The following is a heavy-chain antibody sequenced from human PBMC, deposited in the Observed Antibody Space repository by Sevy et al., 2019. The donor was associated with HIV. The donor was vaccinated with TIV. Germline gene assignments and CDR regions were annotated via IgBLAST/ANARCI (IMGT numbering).Heavy chain of an antibody. V-gene: IGHV1-18*01. CDR1: GYTFIKHP. D-gene: IGHD3-22*01. J-gene: IGHJ4*02. CDR3: ARDSDGSGRYYLDYFDS. Sequence: ASVKVSCKTSGYTFIKHPLSWVRQAPGQGLEWMGCIRTYNGETKDAQKFQGRATMTTDTSTSTAYMELRSLRSDDTAVYYCARDSDGSGRYYLDYFDSWRQGTLVTVSS. CDR2: IRTYNGET.